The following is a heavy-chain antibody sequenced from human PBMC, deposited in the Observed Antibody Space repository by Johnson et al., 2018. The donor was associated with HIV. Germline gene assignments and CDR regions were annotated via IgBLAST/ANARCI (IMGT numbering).Heavy chain of an antibody. J-gene: IGHJ3*02. CDR2: INWNGGST. V-gene: IGHV3-20*04. D-gene: IGHD6-13*01. CDR1: GFNFSDHY. Sequence: VQLVESGGGVVQPGRSLRLSCAASGFNFSDHYMTWIRQAPGKGLEWVSGINWNGGSTGYADSVKGRFTISRDNAKNSLYLQMNSLRAEDTAVYYCARDRAAAGTDALDIWGQGTMVTVSS. CDR3: ARDRAAAGTDALDI.